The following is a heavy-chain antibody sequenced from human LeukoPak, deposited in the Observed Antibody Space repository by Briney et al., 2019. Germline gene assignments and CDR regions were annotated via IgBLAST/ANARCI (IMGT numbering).Heavy chain of an antibody. D-gene: IGHD3-10*01. CDR3: ASFYGSGSYPYFYYGMDV. CDR2: IYYSGST. J-gene: IGHJ6*02. CDR1: GGSISSYY. Sequence: SETLSLTCTVSGGSISSYYWSWIRQPPGKGLEWIGYIYYSGSTNYNPSLKSRVAISVDTSKNQFSLKLSSVTAADTAVYSCASFYGSGSYPYFYYGMDVWGQGTTVTVSS. V-gene: IGHV4-59*01.